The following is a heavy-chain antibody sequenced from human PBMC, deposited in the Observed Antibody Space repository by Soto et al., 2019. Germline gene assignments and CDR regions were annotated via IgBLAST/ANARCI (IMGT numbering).Heavy chain of an antibody. CDR3: ARDGSTSWYSYDYHGMDV. CDR1: GFTFRTYW. V-gene: IGHV3-7*05. CDR2: INLDGSEK. J-gene: IGHJ6*02. Sequence: EVQLVESGGGLVQPGGSLRLSCAASGFTFRTYWLSWVRQVPGKGLEWVANINLDGSEKNYVDSVKGRFTISRDNARXXXXXQMXSLRAEDTALYYCARDGSTSWYSYDYHGMDVWGQGTTVTVSS. D-gene: IGHD5-18*01.